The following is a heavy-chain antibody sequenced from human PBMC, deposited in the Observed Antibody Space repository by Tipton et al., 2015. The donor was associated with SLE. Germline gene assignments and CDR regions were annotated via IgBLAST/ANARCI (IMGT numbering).Heavy chain of an antibody. Sequence: GSLRLSCAVSGFSFSSFAMAWVRQAPGKGLEWVSILYNDDTKHYADSVKGRFTISRDNSKNTLYLQMNSLRPEDTAVYYCATGILTNPFDLDVWGQGTTVTVSS. CDR2: LYNDDTK. J-gene: IGHJ6*02. V-gene: IGHV3-53*05. CDR1: GFSFSSFA. D-gene: IGHD3-9*01. CDR3: ATGILTNPFDLDV.